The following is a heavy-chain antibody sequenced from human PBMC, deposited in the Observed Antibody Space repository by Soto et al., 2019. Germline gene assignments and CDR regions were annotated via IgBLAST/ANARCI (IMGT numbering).Heavy chain of an antibody. CDR3: AKDRRVRDLYCGMDV. Sequence: QVQLVESGGGVVQPGRSLRLSCAASGFTFSSYGMHWVRQAPGKGLEWVAVISYDGSNKYYADSVKGRFTISRDNSKNTLYLQMNSLRAEDTAVYYCAKDRRVRDLYCGMDVWGQGTTVTVSS. V-gene: IGHV3-30*18. J-gene: IGHJ6*02. CDR1: GFTFSSYG. CDR2: ISYDGSNK. D-gene: IGHD3-10*01.